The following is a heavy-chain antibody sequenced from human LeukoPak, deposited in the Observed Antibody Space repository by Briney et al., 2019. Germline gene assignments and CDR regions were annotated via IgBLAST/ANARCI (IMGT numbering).Heavy chain of an antibody. CDR1: GFTFSSYA. J-gene: IGHJ6*03. D-gene: IGHD3-3*01. V-gene: IGHV3-23*01. CDR3: AKEMDFWSGYIGGYYYMDV. Sequence: GGSLRLSCAASGFTFSSYAMSWVRQAPGKGLEWVSAISGSGGSTYYADSVKGRFTISRDNSKNTLYLQMNSLRAEDTAVYYCAKEMDFWSGYIGGYYYMDVWGKGTTVTVSS. CDR2: ISGSGGST.